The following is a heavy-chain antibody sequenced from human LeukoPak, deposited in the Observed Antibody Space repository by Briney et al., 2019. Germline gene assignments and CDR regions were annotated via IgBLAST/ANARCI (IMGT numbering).Heavy chain of an antibody. CDR2: IYTSGST. Sequence: SETLSLTCTVSGGSISSYYWSWIRQPAGKGLESIGRIYTSGSTNYSPSLKSRVTMSVDTSKNQFSLKLSSVTAADTAVYHCARGAKYCSGGSCYTNWFDPWGQGTLVTVSS. J-gene: IGHJ5*02. CDR1: GGSISSYY. D-gene: IGHD2-15*01. V-gene: IGHV4-4*07. CDR3: ARGAKYCSGGSCYTNWFDP.